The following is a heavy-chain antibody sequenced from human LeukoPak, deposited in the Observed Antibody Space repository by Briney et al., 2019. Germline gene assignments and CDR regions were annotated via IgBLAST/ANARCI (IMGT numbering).Heavy chain of an antibody. CDR1: GYSFTSYW. Sequence: AESLKISYKGSGYSFTSYWIGWVRQMPGKGLEWMGIISPGDSDTRYSPSFQGQVSISADKSISTAYLQWSSVKASDAAMYYCARLRSGWDFDYWGQGSLVTVSS. CDR2: ISPGDSDT. V-gene: IGHV5-51*01. D-gene: IGHD6-19*01. J-gene: IGHJ4*02. CDR3: ARLRSGWDFDY.